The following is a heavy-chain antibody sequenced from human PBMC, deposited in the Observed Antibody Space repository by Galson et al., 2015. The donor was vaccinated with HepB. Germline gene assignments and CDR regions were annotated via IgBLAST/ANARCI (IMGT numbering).Heavy chain of an antibody. J-gene: IGHJ4*02. V-gene: IGHV3-30-3*01. CDR3: ARPARGGFFDY. CDR1: GFTFSSYA. Sequence: SLRLSCAASGFTFSSYAMHWVRQAPGKGLEWVAVISYDGSNKYYADSVKGRFTISRDNSKNTLYLQMNSLRAEDTAVYYCARPARGGFFDYWGQGTLVTVSS. D-gene: IGHD1-26*01. CDR2: ISYDGSNK.